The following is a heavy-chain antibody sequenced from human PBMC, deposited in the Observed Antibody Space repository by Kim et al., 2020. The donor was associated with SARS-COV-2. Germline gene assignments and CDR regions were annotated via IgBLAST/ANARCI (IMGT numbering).Heavy chain of an antibody. J-gene: IGHJ6*02. V-gene: IGHV1-18*04. CDR1: GYTFTSYG. CDR2: ISAYNGNT. CDR3: ARSPTIAVAGTYPRKNYYYYGMDV. Sequence: ASVKVSCKASGYTFTSYGISWVRQAPGQGLEWMGWISAYNGNTNYAQKLQGRVTMTTDTSTSTAYMDLRSLRSDDTAVYYCARSPTIAVAGTYPRKNYYYYGMDVWGQGTTVTVSS. D-gene: IGHD6-19*01.